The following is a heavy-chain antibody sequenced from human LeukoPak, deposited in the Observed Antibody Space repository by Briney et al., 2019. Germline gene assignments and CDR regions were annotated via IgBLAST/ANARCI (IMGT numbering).Heavy chain of an antibody. CDR3: XXXXXXXXXXXSSRAFDI. V-gene: IGHV3-9*01. CDR1: GFTFDDYA. CDR2: ISWNSGSI. J-gene: IGHJ3*02. Sequence: PGGSLRLSCAASGFTFDDYAMHWVRHAPGKGLEWVSGISWNSGSIGYADSVKGRFTISRDNAKNSLYLQMNSLRAEDTALYYXXXXXXXXXXXXSSRAFDIWGQGTMVTVSS.